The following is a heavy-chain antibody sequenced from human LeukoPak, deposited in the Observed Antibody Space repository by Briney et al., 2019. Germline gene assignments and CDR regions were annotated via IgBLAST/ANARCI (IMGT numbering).Heavy chain of an antibody. V-gene: IGHV1-69*05. CDR2: IIPIFGTA. D-gene: IGHD2-21*01. Sequence: GASVKVSCKASGGTFSSYAISWVRQAPGQGLEWMGGIIPIFGTANYAQKFQGRVTITTDESTGTAYMELSSLRSEDTAVYYCARDIQWCLDYWRQGTLVTVSS. CDR3: ARDIQWCLDY. CDR1: GGTFSSYA. J-gene: IGHJ4*02.